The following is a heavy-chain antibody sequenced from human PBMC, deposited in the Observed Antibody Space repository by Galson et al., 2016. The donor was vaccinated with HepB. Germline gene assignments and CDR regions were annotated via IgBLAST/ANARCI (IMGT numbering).Heavy chain of an antibody. Sequence: SLRLSCAASGFTFSNFGMYWVRQAPGKGLEWVAVLWHDGTNEKYADSVKGRFTISRDNSKNTLFLQMNSLRPEDTAVYYCAKLLSRLGDGYKSNSDYWGQGTLVTVSS. J-gene: IGHJ4*02. CDR3: AKLLSRLGDGYKSNSDY. CDR1: GFTFSNFG. V-gene: IGHV3-33*06. D-gene: IGHD5-24*01. CDR2: LWHDGTNE.